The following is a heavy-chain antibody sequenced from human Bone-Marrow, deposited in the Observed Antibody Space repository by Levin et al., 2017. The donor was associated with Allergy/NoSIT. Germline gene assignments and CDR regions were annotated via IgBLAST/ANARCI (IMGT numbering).Heavy chain of an antibody. CDR3: ARVKGGSYFDY. Sequence: SETLSLTCTVSGGSISSYYWSWIRQPPGKGLEWIGYIYYSGSTNYNPSLKSRVTISVDTSKNQFSLKLSSVTAADTAVYYCARVKGGSYFDYWGQGTLVTVSS. J-gene: IGHJ4*02. V-gene: IGHV4-59*01. D-gene: IGHD1-26*01. CDR2: IYYSGST. CDR1: GGSISSYY.